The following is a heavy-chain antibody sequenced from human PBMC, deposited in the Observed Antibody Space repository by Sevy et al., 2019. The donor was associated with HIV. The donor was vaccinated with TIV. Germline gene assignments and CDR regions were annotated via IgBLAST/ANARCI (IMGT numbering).Heavy chain of an antibody. CDR1: GFTVGTYW. CDR2: IKQDESEK. V-gene: IGHV3-7*01. D-gene: IGHD2-2*01. CDR3: ARDLIVPTGMFYYGMDV. J-gene: IGHJ6*02. Sequence: GGSLRLSCAASGFTVGTYWMSWVRQAPGKGVQWVASIKQDESEKNYVDSVKGRFTISRDNAKNSLALQMNSLRAEDTAVYYCARDLIVPTGMFYYGMDVWGQGTTVTVSS.